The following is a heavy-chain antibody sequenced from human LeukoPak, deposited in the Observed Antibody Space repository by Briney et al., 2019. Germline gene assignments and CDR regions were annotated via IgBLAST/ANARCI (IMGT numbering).Heavy chain of an antibody. CDR3: ARDSAPGDTYGLLGIDS. CDR1: GYSFTDKY. CDR2: INPNSGGT. J-gene: IGHJ4*02. V-gene: IGHV1-2*02. Sequence: ASVKVSCKASGYSFTDKYMHWVRQAPGQGLEWMGWINPNSGGTNYAQKFQGRVTMTRDTSISTAYMELSRLRSDDTAVYYCARDSAPGDTYGLLGIDSWGQGTLVTVSS. D-gene: IGHD5-18*01.